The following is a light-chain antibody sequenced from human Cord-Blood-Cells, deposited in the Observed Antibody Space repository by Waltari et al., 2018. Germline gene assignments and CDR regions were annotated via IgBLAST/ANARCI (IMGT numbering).Light chain of an antibody. CDR2: LGS. CDR1: QSLLHSNGYNY. CDR3: MQALQTPRT. Sequence: DIVMTQSPLSLPVTPGEPASISCRSSQSLLHSNGYNYLDRDLQKPGQSPQLLIYLGSSRAGGVPDRFSGSGSGKDFTLKISRVEAEDVGVDYCMQALQTPRTFGQGTKVEIK. J-gene: IGKJ1*01. V-gene: IGKV2-28*01.